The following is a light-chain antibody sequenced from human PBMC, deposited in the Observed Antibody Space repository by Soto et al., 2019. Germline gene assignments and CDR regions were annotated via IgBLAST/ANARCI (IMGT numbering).Light chain of an antibody. CDR1: SSDVGYYNH. CDR3: SSCASSNTYV. V-gene: IGLV2-14*03. Sequence: QSVLTQPASVSGSPGQSITISCTGTSSDVGYYNHVSWYQQHPGKAPKLMIYDVTNRPSGVSNRFFGSKSGNTASLTISGRQAEDEADYYCSSCASSNTYVFGTGTKLTVL. J-gene: IGLJ1*01. CDR2: DVT.